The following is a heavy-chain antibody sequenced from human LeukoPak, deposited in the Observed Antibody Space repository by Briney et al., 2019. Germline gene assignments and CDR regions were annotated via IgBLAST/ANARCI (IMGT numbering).Heavy chain of an antibody. CDR3: ARETVGAVAT. D-gene: IGHD6-19*01. CDR1: GGTFSSYT. J-gene: IGHJ5*02. Sequence: GASVKVSCKXSGGTFSSYTISWVRQAPGQGLEWMGRIILILGIANYAQKFQGRVTITADKSTSTAYMELSSLRSEDTAVYYCARETVGAVATWGQGTLVTVSS. CDR2: IILILGIA. V-gene: IGHV1-69*04.